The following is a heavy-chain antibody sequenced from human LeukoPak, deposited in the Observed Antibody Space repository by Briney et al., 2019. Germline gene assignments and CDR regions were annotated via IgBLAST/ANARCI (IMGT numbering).Heavy chain of an antibody. Sequence: ASVKVSCKASGYTFTGYYMHWVRQAPGQGLEWMGWINPNSGGTNYAQKFQGRVTMTRDTSIGTAYMELSRLRSDDTAVYYCARGHVRSSSWFDPWGQGTLVTVSS. J-gene: IGHJ5*02. CDR2: INPNSGGT. D-gene: IGHD6-13*01. V-gene: IGHV1-2*02. CDR3: ARGHVRSSSWFDP. CDR1: GYTFTGYY.